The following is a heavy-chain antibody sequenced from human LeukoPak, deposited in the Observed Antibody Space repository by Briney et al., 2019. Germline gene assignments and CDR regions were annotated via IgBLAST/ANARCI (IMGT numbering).Heavy chain of an antibody. Sequence: ASVTVSCTASGYTFTSYYMHWVRQAPGHGLEWMGMFNPSSGSTTSAQEFQGRVAITTDTSTSTVSLELSSLRSEDTAVSYFSRDRRNNDYAYCFYDWGRGTPVTAFS. CDR1: GYTFTSYY. J-gene: IGHJ4*02. D-gene: IGHD4-17*01. CDR2: FNPSSGST. V-gene: IGHV1-46*01. CDR3: SRDRRNNDYAYCFYD.